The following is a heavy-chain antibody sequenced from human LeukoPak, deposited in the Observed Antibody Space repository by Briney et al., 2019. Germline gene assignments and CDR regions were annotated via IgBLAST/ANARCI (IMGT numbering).Heavy chain of an antibody. CDR3: ARGGRIAARTHDAFDI. D-gene: IGHD6-6*01. V-gene: IGHV1-69*05. J-gene: IGHJ3*02. Sequence: SVKVSCKASGGTFISYAISWVRQAPGQGLEWMGRIIPIFGTANYAQKFQGRVTITTDESTSTAYMELSSLRSEDTALYYCARGGRIAARTHDAFDIWGQGTMVTVSS. CDR2: IIPIFGTA. CDR1: GGTFISYA.